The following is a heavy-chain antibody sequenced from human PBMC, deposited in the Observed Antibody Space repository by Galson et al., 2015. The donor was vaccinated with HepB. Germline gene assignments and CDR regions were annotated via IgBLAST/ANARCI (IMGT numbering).Heavy chain of an antibody. V-gene: IGHV3-23*02. D-gene: IGHD3-9*01. CDR3: ARMKSDMLTGQFNGLDL. Sequence: SLRLSCAASGFNLRTTAMSWVRRTPGKGLDWVSTMTGSVGTTYYRDSVRGRFTVSRDNSNNNLYLQMTSLTVEDTAVYYCARMKSDMLTGQFNGLDLWGQGTLVTVS. CDR1: GFNLRTTA. CDR2: MTGSVGTT. J-gene: IGHJ5*02.